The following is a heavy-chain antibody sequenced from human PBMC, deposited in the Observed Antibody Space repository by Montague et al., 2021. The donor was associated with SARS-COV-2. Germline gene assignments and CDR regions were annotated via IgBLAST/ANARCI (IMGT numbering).Heavy chain of an antibody. CDR2: INWNSNSI. Sequence: SLRLSCAASGFTFGDYAMHWVRQAPGKGLEWVSGINWNSNSIGYADSVKGRFTISRDNAKNSLYLQMNSLRAEDTALYYCAKGYSGTCDEYFDLWGRGTLVTVSS. CDR1: GFTFGDYA. J-gene: IGHJ2*01. D-gene: IGHD1-26*01. V-gene: IGHV3-9*01. CDR3: AKGYSGTCDEYFDL.